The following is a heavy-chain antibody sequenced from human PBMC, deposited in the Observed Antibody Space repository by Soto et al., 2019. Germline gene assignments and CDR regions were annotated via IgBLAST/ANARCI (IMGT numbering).Heavy chain of an antibody. J-gene: IGHJ4*02. CDR3: EREDIAAAGTIDLDY. Sequence: PGGSLRLSCAASGFTFSSYAMHWVRQAPGKGLEWVAVISYDGSNKYYADSVKGRFTISRDNSKNTLYLQMNSLRAEDTAVYYCEREDIAAAGTIDLDYWGQGTLVTVSS. CDR2: ISYDGSNK. CDR1: GFTFSSYA. V-gene: IGHV3-30-3*01. D-gene: IGHD6-13*01.